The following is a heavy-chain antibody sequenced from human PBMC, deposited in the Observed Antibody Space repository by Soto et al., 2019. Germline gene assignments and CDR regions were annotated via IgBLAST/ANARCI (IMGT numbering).Heavy chain of an antibody. Sequence: QVQLQESGPGLVKPSETLSLTCTVSGGSVSSGSYYWSWIRQPPGKGLEWTGYIYYSGSTNYNPSCKTRVPTPVTTPTTRFTVKLSSVPATTPAVFSWARALGAWYAGRYYYDMDVWGQGTAVNVS. J-gene: IGHJ6*02. CDR1: GGSVSSGSYY. CDR3: ARALGAWYAGRYYYDMDV. V-gene: IGHV4-61*01. D-gene: IGHD6-13*01. CDR2: IYYSGST.